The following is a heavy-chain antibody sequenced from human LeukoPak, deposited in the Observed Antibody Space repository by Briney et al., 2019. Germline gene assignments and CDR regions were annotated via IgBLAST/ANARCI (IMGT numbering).Heavy chain of an antibody. J-gene: IGHJ4*02. CDR2: INHSGST. D-gene: IGHD2-15*01. V-gene: IGHV4-34*01. CDR3: ARGPQNRYCSGGSCYPFDY. CDR1: GGSFSGYY. Sequence: SETLSLTCAVYGGSFSGYYWSWIRQPPGKGLEWIGEINHSGSTNYNPSLKSRVTMSVDTSKNQFSLKLSSVTAADTAVYYCARGPQNRYCSGGSCYPFDYWGQGTLVTVSS.